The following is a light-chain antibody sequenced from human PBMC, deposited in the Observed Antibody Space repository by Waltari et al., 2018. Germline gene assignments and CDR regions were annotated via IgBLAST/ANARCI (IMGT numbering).Light chain of an antibody. CDR2: DVN. CDR1: SSDIGGYNY. Sequence: QSALTQPASVSGSPGQSITISCTGTSSDIGGYNYVSWYQHHPGKAPKLMIYDVNNRHYGVSNRFSGSKSGNTASLTISGLQAEDEADYYCYSYTDNNTWVFGGGTKLTVL. CDR3: YSYTDNNTWV. V-gene: IGLV2-14*01. J-gene: IGLJ3*02.